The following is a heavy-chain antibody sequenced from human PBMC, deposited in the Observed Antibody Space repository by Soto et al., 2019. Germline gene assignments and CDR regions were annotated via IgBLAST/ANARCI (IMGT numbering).Heavy chain of an antibody. CDR2: IYYSGST. J-gene: IGHJ5*02. D-gene: IGHD4-17*01. CDR3: ARVEAYGDYVFDP. V-gene: IGHV4-39*01. CDR1: GGSISSSSYY. Sequence: QLQLRESGPGLVKPSETLSLTCTVSGGSISSSSYYWGWIRQPPGKGLEWIGSIYYSGSTYYNPSLKSRVTISVDTSKNQFSLKLSSVTAADTAVYYCARVEAYGDYVFDPWGQGTLVTVSS.